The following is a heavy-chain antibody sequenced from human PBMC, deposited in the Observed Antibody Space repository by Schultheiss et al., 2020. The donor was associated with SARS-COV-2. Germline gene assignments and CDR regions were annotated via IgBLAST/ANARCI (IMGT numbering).Heavy chain of an antibody. Sequence: GGSLRLSCAASGFTFSSYEMNWVRQAPGKGLEWVSYISSSGSTIYYADSVKGRFTISRDNSKNTLYLQMNSLRAEDTAVYYCARAKTDYYDSSGLDYYYYYGMDVWGQGTTVTVSS. V-gene: IGHV3-48*03. CDR3: ARAKTDYYDSSGLDYYYYYGMDV. J-gene: IGHJ6*02. CDR2: ISSSGSTI. D-gene: IGHD3-22*01. CDR1: GFTFSSYE.